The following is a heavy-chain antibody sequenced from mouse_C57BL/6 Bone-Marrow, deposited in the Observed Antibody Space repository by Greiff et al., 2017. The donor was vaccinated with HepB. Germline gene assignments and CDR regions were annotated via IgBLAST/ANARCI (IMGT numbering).Heavy chain of an antibody. CDR1: GYTFTDYY. J-gene: IGHJ1*03. V-gene: IGHV1-26*01. Sequence: EVQLQQSGPELVKPGASVKISCKASGYTFTDYYMNWVKQSHGKSLEWIGDINPNNGGTSYNQKFKGKATLTVDKSSSTAYMELRSLTSEDSAVYCCATEGAVWGTGTTVTVSS. CDR3: ATEGAV. CDR2: INPNNGGT.